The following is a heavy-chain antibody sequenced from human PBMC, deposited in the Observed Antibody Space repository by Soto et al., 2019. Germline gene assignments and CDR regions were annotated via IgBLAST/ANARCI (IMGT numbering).Heavy chain of an antibody. CDR2: INPNSGGT. D-gene: IGHD2-15*01. J-gene: IGHJ4*02. CDR3: ARMVVAATHFDY. V-gene: IGHV1-2*02. CDR1: GYTFTGYY. Sequence: ASVKVSCKASGYTFTGYYMHWGRQAPGQGLEWMGWINPNSGGTNYAQKFQGRVTMTRDTSISTAYMELSRLRSDDTAVYYCARMVVAATHFDYWGQGTLVTVSS.